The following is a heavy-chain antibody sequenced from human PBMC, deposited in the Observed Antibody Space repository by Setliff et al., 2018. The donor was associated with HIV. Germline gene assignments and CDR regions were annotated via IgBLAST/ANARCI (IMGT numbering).Heavy chain of an antibody. V-gene: IGHV4-30-2*02. CDR2: IYHSGST. CDR3: ARDPGITAAGTEYFDS. J-gene: IGHJ4*02. Sequence: PSETLSLTCAVSGGSISSGGYSWSWIRQPPGKGLEWIGYIYHSGSTYYNPSLKSRVTISVDRSKNQFSLKLSSVTAADTAIYYCARDPGITAAGTEYFDSWGQGIVVTVAS. CDR1: GGSISSGGYS. D-gene: IGHD6-13*01.